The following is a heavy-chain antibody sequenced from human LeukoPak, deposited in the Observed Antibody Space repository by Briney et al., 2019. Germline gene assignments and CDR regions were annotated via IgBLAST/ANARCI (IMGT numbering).Heavy chain of an antibody. Sequence: GGSLRLSCAASGFTFSSYSMIWVRQPPGKGLEWVSYISGSRTTIHYADSVKGRFTISRDNAKNSLYLQMNSLRAEDTAVYYCARAIAVADALSYYYYYGMDVWGQGTTVTVSS. J-gene: IGHJ6*02. CDR1: GFTFSSYS. D-gene: IGHD6-19*01. CDR3: ARAIAVADALSYYYYYGMDV. CDR2: ISGSRTTI. V-gene: IGHV3-48*04.